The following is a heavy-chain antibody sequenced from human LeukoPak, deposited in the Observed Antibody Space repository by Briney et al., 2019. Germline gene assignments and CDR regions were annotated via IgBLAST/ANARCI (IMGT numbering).Heavy chain of an antibody. CDR1: GFTFSSYE. CDR3: ARDGDLYYYDSSGHQGIDY. V-gene: IGHV3-48*03. J-gene: IGHJ4*02. CDR2: ISSSGSTI. Sequence: GGSLRLSCAASGFTFSSYEMNWVRQAPGKGLEWVSYISSSGSTIYYADSVKGRFTISRDNAKNSLYLQMNSLRAEDTAVYYCARDGDLYYYDSSGHQGIDYWGQGTLVTVSS. D-gene: IGHD3-22*01.